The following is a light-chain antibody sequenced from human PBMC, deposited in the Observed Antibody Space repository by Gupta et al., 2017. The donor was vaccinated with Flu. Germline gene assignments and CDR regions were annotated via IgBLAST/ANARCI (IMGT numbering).Light chain of an antibody. CDR2: DAS. J-gene: IGKJ1*01. CDR1: QSISSY. V-gene: IGKV3-11*01. CDR3: QQRSNWPST. Sequence: PATLSLSPGERATLSCRASQSISSYLTWYQQKPGRAPRLLIFDASNRATGIPARFSGSGSGTDFTLTISSLEPEDFAVYYCQQRSNWPSTFGQGTKVEIK.